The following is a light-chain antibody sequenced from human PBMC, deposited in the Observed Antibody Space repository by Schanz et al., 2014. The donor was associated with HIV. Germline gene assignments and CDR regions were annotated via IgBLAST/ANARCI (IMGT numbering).Light chain of an antibody. CDR3: CSYGGSSTPVV. CDR2: DVS. V-gene: IGLV2-14*03. CDR1: ISDVGGHKY. J-gene: IGLJ2*01. Sequence: QSALTQPASGSGSPGQSITISCSGTISDVGGHKYVSWYQQHPGKAPKLMLYDVSNRPPGVSDRFSGSKSGNTASLTISGLQAEDEADYYCCSYGGSSTPVVLGGGTKLTVL.